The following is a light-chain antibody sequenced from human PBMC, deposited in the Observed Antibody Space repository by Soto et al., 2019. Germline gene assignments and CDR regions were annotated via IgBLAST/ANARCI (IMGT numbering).Light chain of an antibody. Sequence: QSALTQPASVSGSPGQSITLSCTGTSSDVGGYNYVSWYQQHPGKAPKLMIYEVSNRPSGISHRFSGSKSGNTASLTISGLRAEDEADYYCSSYTGSSTLYVFGTGTKLTVL. CDR2: EVS. CDR3: SSYTGSSTLYV. CDR1: SSDVGGYNY. V-gene: IGLV2-14*01. J-gene: IGLJ1*01.